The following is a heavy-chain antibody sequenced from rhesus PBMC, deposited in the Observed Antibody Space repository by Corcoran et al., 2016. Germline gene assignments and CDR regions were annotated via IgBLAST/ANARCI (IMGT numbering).Heavy chain of an antibody. CDR1: GGSISDNYS. CDR2: IYGGSGNT. Sequence: QVQLQESGPGLVKPSETLSLTCAVSGGSISDNYSWNWIRQPPGKGLEWIGKIYGGSGNTYYNPSLKSRVSISKDTSKNQVSLKVSSVTAADTAVFYCARVGISAGHQGDLWGQGLLVTVSA. V-gene: IGHV4S9*01. D-gene: IGHD6-13*01. CDR3: ARVGISAGHQGDL. J-gene: IGHJ4*01.